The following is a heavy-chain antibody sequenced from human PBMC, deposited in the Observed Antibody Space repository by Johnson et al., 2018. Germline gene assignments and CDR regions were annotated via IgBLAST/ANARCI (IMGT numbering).Heavy chain of an antibody. J-gene: IGHJ3*02. CDR3: AKGYDSSGFDVFDI. V-gene: IGHV3-9*01. CDR2: ISWNSGSI. Sequence: VQLVESGGGLGQPGRSLRLSCAASGFIFDDYAMHWVRQAPGKGLEWVSGISWNSGSIGNADSVEGRFTISRDNAKNSLYLQINSLRVEDTALYYCAKGYDSSGFDVFDIWGQGTMVTVSS. D-gene: IGHD3-22*01. CDR1: GFIFDDYA.